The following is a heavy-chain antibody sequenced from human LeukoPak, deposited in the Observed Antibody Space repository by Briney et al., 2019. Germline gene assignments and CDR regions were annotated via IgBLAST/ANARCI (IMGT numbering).Heavy chain of an antibody. Sequence: PSETLSLTCTVSGGSVSSSSAYWGWLRQAPGKGLEWIGSIYYSVNTYYNPSLKSRVTISVDTSKNQVFLKLSSVTAADTAVYYCARSYYDFWSGYYPYYYYGMDVWGQGTTVTVSS. CDR1: GGSVSSSSAY. J-gene: IGHJ6*02. CDR2: IYYSVNT. CDR3: ARSYYDFWSGYYPYYYYGMDV. D-gene: IGHD3-3*01. V-gene: IGHV4-39*07.